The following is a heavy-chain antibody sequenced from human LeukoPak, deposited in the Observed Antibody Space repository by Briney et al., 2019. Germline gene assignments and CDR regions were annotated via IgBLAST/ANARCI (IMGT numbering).Heavy chain of an antibody. CDR3: ARVLRFLEWSTVAMDV. CDR2: INPNSGGT. CDR1: GYTFTGYY. V-gene: IGHV1-2*02. Sequence: ASVKVSCKASGYTFTGYYMHWVRQAPGQGLEWMGWINPNSGGTNYAQKFQGRVTMTRDTSISTAYMELSRLRSDDTAVYYCARVLRFLEWSTVAMDVWGKGTTVTVSS. D-gene: IGHD3-3*01. J-gene: IGHJ6*03.